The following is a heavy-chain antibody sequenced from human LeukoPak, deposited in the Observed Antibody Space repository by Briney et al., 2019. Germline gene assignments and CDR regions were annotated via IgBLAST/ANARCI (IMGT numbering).Heavy chain of an antibody. J-gene: IGHJ4*02. CDR1: GFIFSNYG. CDR2: IRNDIPKDGINK. V-gene: IGHV3-30*02. CDR3: AKGDSN. Sequence: GEPLGLSCTTSGFIFSNYGMHWVRQAPGKGLEWVALIRNDIPKDGINKYYADSVRGRFTISRDNSKNTVYLQMNSLRVADTAMYYCAKGDSNWGQGTLVTVSS. D-gene: IGHD6-13*01.